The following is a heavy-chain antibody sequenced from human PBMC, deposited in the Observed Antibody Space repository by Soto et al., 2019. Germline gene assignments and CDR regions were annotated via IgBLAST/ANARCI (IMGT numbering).Heavy chain of an antibody. D-gene: IGHD2-21*02. CDR3: ARFGVVVTAIRSRPDYYYYYGMDV. CDR2: IYPGDSDT. V-gene: IGHV5-51*01. J-gene: IGHJ6*02. Sequence: GESLKISCKGSGYSFTSYWIGWVRQMPGKGLEWMGIIYPGDSDTRYSPSFQGQVTISADKSISTAYLQWSSLKASDTAMYYCARFGVVVTAIRSRPDYYYYYGMDVWGQGTTVTVSS. CDR1: GYSFTSYW.